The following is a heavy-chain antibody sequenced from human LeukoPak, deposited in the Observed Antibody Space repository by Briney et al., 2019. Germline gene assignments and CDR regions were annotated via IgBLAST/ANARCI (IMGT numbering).Heavy chain of an antibody. J-gene: IGHJ6*02. CDR2: IYYSGST. V-gene: IGHV4-61*08. CDR1: GGSISSGGYS. D-gene: IGHD6-13*01. CDR3: ARDSKRQQLHGNYYYYGMDV. Sequence: SETLSLTCAVSGGSISSGGYSWSWIRQPPGKGLEWIGYIYYSGSTNYNPSLKSRVTIAVDTSKNQFSLKLSSVTAADTAVYYCARDSKRQQLHGNYYYYGMDVWGQGTTVTVSS.